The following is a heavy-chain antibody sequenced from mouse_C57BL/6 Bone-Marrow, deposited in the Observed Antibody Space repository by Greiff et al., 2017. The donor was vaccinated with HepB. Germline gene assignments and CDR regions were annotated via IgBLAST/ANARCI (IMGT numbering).Heavy chain of an antibody. V-gene: IGHV5-16*01. D-gene: IGHD1-1*01. CDR2: INYDGSST. J-gene: IGHJ1*03. CDR3: ARERGFITTVPRYFDV. Sequence: EVKLVESEGGLVQPGSSMKLSCTASGFTFSDYYMAWVRQVPEKGLEWVANINYDGSSTYYLDSLKSRFIISRDNAKNILYLQMSSLKSEDTATYYCARERGFITTVPRYFDVWGTGTTVTVSS. CDR1: GFTFSDYY.